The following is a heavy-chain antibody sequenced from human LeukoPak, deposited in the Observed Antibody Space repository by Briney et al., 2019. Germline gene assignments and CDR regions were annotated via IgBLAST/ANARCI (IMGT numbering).Heavy chain of an antibody. Sequence: GASVKVSCKASGGTFSSYAISWVRQAPGQGLEWMGGIIPIFGTANYAQKFQGRVTITTDESTSTAYMELSSLRSEDTAVYYCARGGEVVGAPSSMWYYYYYMDVWGKGTTVTVSS. CDR3: ARGGEVVGAPSSMWYYYYYMDV. CDR1: GGTFSSYA. CDR2: IIPIFGTA. D-gene: IGHD2-15*01. V-gene: IGHV1-69*05. J-gene: IGHJ6*03.